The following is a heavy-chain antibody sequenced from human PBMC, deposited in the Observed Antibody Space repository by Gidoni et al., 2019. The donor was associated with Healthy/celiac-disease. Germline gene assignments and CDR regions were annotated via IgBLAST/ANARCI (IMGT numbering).Heavy chain of an antibody. D-gene: IGHD3-10*01. J-gene: IGHJ3*02. CDR3: AKAPMVRGGRGAFDI. Sequence: EVQLVESGGGLVQPGRSLSLSCAASGFTFDDYAMHWVRQAPGKGLEWVSGISWNSGSIGYADSVKGRFTISRDNAKNSLYLQMNSLRAEDTALYYCAKAPMVRGGRGAFDIWGQGTMVTVSS. V-gene: IGHV3-9*01. CDR1: GFTFDDYA. CDR2: ISWNSGSI.